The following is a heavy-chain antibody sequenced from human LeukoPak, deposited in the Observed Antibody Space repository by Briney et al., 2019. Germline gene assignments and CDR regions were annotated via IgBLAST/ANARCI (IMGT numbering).Heavy chain of an antibody. CDR3: ARLDSGSITN. D-gene: IGHD6-19*01. V-gene: IGHV4-38-2*02. CDR2: IYHSGST. Sequence: KSSETLSLTCTVSGGSMSSGYYWGWIRQPPGKGLEWIGSIYHSGSTYYNPSLKSRVTISVDTSKNQFSLKLSSVTAADTAVYYCARLDSGSITNWGQGTLVTVSS. J-gene: IGHJ4*02. CDR1: GGSMSSGYY.